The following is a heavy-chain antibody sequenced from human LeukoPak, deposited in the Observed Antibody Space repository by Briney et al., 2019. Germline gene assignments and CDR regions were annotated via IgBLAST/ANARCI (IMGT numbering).Heavy chain of an antibody. D-gene: IGHD2-2*01. CDR2: IYYSGST. Sequence: SETLSLTCTVSGGSISSYYWSWIRQPPGKGLEWIGYIYYSGSTNYNSSLKSRVTISVDTSKNQFSLKLSSVTAADTAVYYCAREVVYCSSTSCYSREFDYWGQGTLVTVSS. J-gene: IGHJ4*02. CDR3: AREVVYCSSTSCYSREFDY. CDR1: GGSISSYY. V-gene: IGHV4-59*01.